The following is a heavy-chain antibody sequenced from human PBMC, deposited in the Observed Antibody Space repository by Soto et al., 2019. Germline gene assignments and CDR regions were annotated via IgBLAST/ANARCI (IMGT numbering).Heavy chain of an antibody. CDR2: ISYDGSNK. CDR1: GFTFSSYA. V-gene: IGHV3-30-3*01. D-gene: IGHD6-13*01. Sequence: GGSLRLSCAASGFTFSSYAMHWVRQAPGKGLEWVADISYDGSNKYYADSAKGRVTISRDNSKNTLYLQMNSLRAEDTAVYYCARDLGVYSSSWSYYFDYWGQGTLVTVSS. J-gene: IGHJ4*02. CDR3: ARDLGVYSSSWSYYFDY.